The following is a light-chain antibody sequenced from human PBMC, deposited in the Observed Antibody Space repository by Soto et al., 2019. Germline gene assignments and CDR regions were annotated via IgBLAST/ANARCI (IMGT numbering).Light chain of an antibody. V-gene: IGKV3-11*01. J-gene: IGKJ1*01. CDR2: DAS. CDR3: QQYGYLSWT. Sequence: EIVLTQSPATLSLSPGERATLSCRASQSVSSYLAWYQQKPGQAPRLLIYDASNRATGIPARFSGSGSGTDFTLTISRLEPEDFAVYYCQQYGYLSWTFGQGTKVDI. CDR1: QSVSSY.